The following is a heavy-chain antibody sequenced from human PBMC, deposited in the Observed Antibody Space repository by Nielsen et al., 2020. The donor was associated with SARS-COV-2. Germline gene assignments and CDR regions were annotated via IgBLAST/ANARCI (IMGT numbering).Heavy chain of an antibody. CDR1: GFGLSNYW. CDR2: IDYEGSLT. CDR3: ARRNILDY. V-gene: IGHV3-74*01. Sequence: GESLKISCAPSGFGLSNYWMYWVRQSPEKGLMWVAHIDYEGSLTSYADSVKGRFTISRDNAKNIVYLQMNSLRVEDTAVYYCARRNILDYWGQGTLVTVSS. D-gene: IGHD3-9*01. J-gene: IGHJ4*02.